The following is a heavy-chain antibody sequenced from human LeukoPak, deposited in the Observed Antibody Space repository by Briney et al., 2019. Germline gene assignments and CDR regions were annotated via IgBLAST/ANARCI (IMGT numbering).Heavy chain of an antibody. D-gene: IGHD6-13*01. CDR1: GFTFSSYG. CDR3: AKTAAAGNNWFDP. V-gene: IGHV3-30*18. Sequence: GGSLRLSCAASGFTFSSYGMHWVRQAPGKGLEWVAVISYDGSNKYYADSVKGRFTISRDNSKNTLYLQMNSLRAEDTAVYYCAKTAAAGNNWFDPWGQGTLVTVSS. J-gene: IGHJ5*02. CDR2: ISYDGSNK.